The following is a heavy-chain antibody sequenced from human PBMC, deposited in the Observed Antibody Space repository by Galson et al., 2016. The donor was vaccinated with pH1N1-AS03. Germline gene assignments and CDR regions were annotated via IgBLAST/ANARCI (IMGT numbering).Heavy chain of an antibody. CDR3: GRSGAPRWAGLIDF. J-gene: IGHJ4*02. Sequence: QSGAEVTKPGESLKISCQAFGYIFPNYWIGWVRQLPGNGPEWAGAIYPRDSDMEYSPSFQGQVTISADKSITTAYLQWRDLKASDTAIYYCGRSGAPRWAGLIDFWGQGTLVTVSS. V-gene: IGHV5-51*03. D-gene: IGHD3-3*01. CDR1: GYIFPNYW. CDR2: IYPRDSDM.